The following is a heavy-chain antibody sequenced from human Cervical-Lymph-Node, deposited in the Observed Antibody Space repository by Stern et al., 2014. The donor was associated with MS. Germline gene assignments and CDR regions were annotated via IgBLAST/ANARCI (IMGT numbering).Heavy chain of an antibody. J-gene: IGHJ6*02. CDR1: GFTFSSYS. V-gene: IGHV3-48*01. Sequence: EVQLVESGGGLVQPGGSLRLSCAASGFTFSSYSMNWVRQAPGKGLEWVSYIGSSSSPIYYAGSVKGRFTISRDNAKNSLYLQMNSLRAEDTAVYYCARDRVTIPSSSYHGVDVWGQGTTVTVSS. CDR3: ARDRVTIPSSSYHGVDV. D-gene: IGHD3-3*01. CDR2: IGSSSSPI.